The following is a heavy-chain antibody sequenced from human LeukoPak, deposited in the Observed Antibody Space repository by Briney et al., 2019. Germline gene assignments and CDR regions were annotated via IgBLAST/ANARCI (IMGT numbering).Heavy chain of an antibody. D-gene: IGHD3-22*01. CDR2: IYYSGST. Sequence: PSETLSLTCTVSGGSISSDYWSWIRQPPGRGLEWIGYIYYSGSTYYNPSLKSRVTISVDTSKNQFSLKLSSVTAADTAVYYCALHSAYYDSSGLWDYWGQGTLVTVSS. V-gene: IGHV4-59*12. CDR1: GGSISSDY. J-gene: IGHJ4*02. CDR3: ALHSAYYDSSGLWDY.